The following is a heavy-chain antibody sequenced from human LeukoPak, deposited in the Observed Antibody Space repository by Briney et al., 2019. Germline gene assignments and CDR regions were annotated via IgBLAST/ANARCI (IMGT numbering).Heavy chain of an antibody. CDR3: ARRNLDSLSQAYYLDY. J-gene: IGHJ4*02. D-gene: IGHD3-9*01. CDR2: IYYGGST. CDR1: GVSISSSNSH. Sequence: SETLSLTCSVSGVSISSSNSHWGWIRQPPGKGLEWIGSIYYGGSTYYNPSFKSRVTISVDTSKNQLSLKLSSVTAADTAVYFCARRNLDSLSQAYYLDYWGQGALVTVS. V-gene: IGHV4-39*01.